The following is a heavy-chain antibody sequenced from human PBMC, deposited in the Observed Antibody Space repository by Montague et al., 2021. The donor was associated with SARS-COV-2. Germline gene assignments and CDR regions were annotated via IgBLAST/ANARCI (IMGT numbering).Heavy chain of an antibody. Sequence: SETLSLTCVVSGGSISGYNCTWIRNSPAKGLERVAEVNHSGTANYNFNPSLRSRVTISVDTSKSQFSLKLSSVTAADTAVYYCARCDPQNLALIGLRGKSASDYWGQGTLVTVSS. CDR2: VNHSGTA. CDR1: GGSISGYN. CDR3: ARCDPQNLALIGLRGKSASDY. D-gene: IGHD4-23*01. J-gene: IGHJ1*01. V-gene: IGHV4-34*01.